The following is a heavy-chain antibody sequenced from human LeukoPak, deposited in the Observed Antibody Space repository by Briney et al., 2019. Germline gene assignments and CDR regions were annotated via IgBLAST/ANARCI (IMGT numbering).Heavy chain of an antibody. CDR2: ISGSGGST. Sequence: GGSLRLSCAASVFTFRSYARSSGRHDPRGGLEWGSAISGSGGSTYYADSVKGRFTISRDNAKNSLYLQMNSLRAEDTAVYYCARVDDYGDYPTLDYWGQGTLVTVSS. CDR3: ARVDDYGDYPTLDY. D-gene: IGHD4-17*01. J-gene: IGHJ4*02. CDR1: VFTFRSYA. V-gene: IGHV3-23*01.